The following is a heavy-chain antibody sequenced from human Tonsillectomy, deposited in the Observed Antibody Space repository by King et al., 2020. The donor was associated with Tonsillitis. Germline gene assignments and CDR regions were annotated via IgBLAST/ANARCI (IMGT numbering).Heavy chain of an antibody. Sequence: VQLVESGGGLGQPGGSLRLSCAASGFTFSSYAMSWGRQAPGYGRGWGATIDGGAGSTYYADSVKCRFTISRDNSKNTLYLQMNSLRAEDTAVYYCAKGHDFWSGYYALGYWGQGTLVTVSS. V-gene: IGHV3-23*04. CDR3: AKGHDFWSGYYALGY. CDR1: GFTFSSYA. CDR2: IDGGAGST. D-gene: IGHD3-3*01. J-gene: IGHJ4*02.